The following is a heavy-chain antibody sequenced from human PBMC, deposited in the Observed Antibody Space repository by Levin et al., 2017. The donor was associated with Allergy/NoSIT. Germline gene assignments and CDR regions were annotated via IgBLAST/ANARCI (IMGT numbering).Heavy chain of an antibody. D-gene: IGHD3-9*01. J-gene: IGHJ4*02. Sequence: SETLSLTCTVSGGSISSYYWSWIRQPPGKGLEWIGYIYYSGSTNYNPSLKSRVTISVDTSKNQFSLKLSSVTAADTAVYYCARHGLGRYFDWLLLDYWGQGTLVTVSS. V-gene: IGHV4-59*08. CDR1: GGSISSYY. CDR2: IYYSGST. CDR3: ARHGLGRYFDWLLLDY.